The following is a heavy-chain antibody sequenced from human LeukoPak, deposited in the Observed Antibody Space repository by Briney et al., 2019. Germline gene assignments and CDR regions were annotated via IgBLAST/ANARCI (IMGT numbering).Heavy chain of an antibody. Sequence: SETLSLTCTVSGGSISSGGYYWSWIRQPPGKGLEWIGYIYHSGSTYYNPSLKSRVTISVDTSKNQFSLKLSSVTAADTAVYYCARAIGAGSYSPLFDYWGQGTLVTVSS. CDR2: IYHSGST. D-gene: IGHD3-10*01. V-gene: IGHV4-30-2*01. CDR3: ARAIGAGSYSPLFDY. J-gene: IGHJ4*02. CDR1: GGSISSGGYY.